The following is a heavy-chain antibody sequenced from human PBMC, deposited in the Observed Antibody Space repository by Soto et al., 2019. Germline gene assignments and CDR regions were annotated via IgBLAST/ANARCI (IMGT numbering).Heavy chain of an antibody. V-gene: IGHV5-10-1*01. D-gene: IGHD3-9*01. CDR3: ASALRYVDSPDAFDI. CDR2: IDPSDSYT. CDR1: GYSVTSYW. Sequence: GESLKISWKGSGYSVTSYWISSVRQMPGKGLEWVGRIDPSDSYTNYSPSFQGHVTISADKSLSTAYLQWSSLNASHTAMYYCASALRYVDSPDAFDIWGQGTTVTVSS. J-gene: IGHJ3*02.